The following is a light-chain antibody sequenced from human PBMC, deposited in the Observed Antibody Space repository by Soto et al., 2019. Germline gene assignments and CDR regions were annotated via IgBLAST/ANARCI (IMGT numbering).Light chain of an antibody. CDR2: KAS. V-gene: IGKV1-5*03. CDR3: QDYNSYSEA. J-gene: IGKJ1*01. CDR1: QTISSW. Sequence: DIQMTQSPSNLSGSVGDRVTITCRASQTISSWLAWYQQKPGKAPKLLIYKASTLKSGVPSRFSGSGSGTEFTLTISSLQPDDFATYYCQDYNSYSEAFGQGTKVELK.